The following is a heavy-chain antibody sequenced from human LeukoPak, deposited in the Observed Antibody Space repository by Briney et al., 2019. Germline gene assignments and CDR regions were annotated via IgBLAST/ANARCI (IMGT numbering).Heavy chain of an antibody. V-gene: IGHV3-15*01. J-gene: IGHJ4*02. CDR3: TTLGDWGLDY. CDR1: GFTFSNAW. Sequence: RGSLRLSCAASGFTFSNAWMSWVRQAPGKGLEWVGRTKSKTDGGTTECAAPVKGRFTISRDDSNNSLYLQMNSLKTADTAVYYCTTLGDWGLDYWGQGTLVTVSS. D-gene: IGHD7-27*01. CDR2: TKSKTDGGTT.